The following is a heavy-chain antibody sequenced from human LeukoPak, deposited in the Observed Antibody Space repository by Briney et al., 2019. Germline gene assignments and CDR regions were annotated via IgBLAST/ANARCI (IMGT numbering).Heavy chain of an antibody. J-gene: IGHJ4*02. D-gene: IGHD3-22*01. V-gene: IGHV1-69*13. CDR1: GGTFSSYA. CDR2: IIPIFGTA. CDR3: AREYYYDSSGYYGY. Sequence: SVKVSCKASGGTFSSYAISWVRQAPGQGLEWMGGIIPIFGTANYAQKFQGRVTITADESTSTAYMELSSLRSEDTAVYYCAREYYYDSSGYYGYWGQGTLVTVSS.